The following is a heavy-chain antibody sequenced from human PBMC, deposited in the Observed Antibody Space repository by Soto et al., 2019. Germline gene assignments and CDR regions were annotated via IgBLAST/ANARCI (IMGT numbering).Heavy chain of an antibody. Sequence: SVKVSCKASGGTFSSYAISWVRQAPGQGLEWMGGIIPIFGTANYAQKFQGRVTITADESTSTAYMELSSLRSEDTAVYYCASHQNSPTRLFDPWGQGTLVTVSS. J-gene: IGHJ5*02. D-gene: IGHD1-7*01. CDR2: IIPIFGTA. CDR3: ASHQNSPTRLFDP. V-gene: IGHV1-69*13. CDR1: GGTFSSYA.